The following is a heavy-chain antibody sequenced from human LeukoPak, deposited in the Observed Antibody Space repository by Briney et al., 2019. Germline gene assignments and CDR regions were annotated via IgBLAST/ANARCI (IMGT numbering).Heavy chain of an antibody. Sequence: SETLSLTCTVSGYSISSGYYWGWIRQPPGKGLEWIGSIYHSGSTYYNPSLKSRVTISVDTSKDQFSLKLSSVTAADTAVYYCARLRRYGSGGPRGYYYYYMDVWGKGTTVTISS. CDR1: GYSISSGYY. J-gene: IGHJ6*03. V-gene: IGHV4-38-2*02. D-gene: IGHD3-10*01. CDR2: IYHSGST. CDR3: ARLRRYGSGGPRGYYYYYMDV.